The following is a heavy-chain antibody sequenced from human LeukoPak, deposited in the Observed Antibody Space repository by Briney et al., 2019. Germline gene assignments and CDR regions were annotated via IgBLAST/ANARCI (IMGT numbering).Heavy chain of an antibody. CDR3: ASDGGRRLLLWYYFDY. CDR1: GYTFTSYA. D-gene: IGHD3-22*01. CDR2: INAANGDT. V-gene: IGHV1-3*01. Sequence: ASVKVSCKASGYTFTSYAMHWVSQAPGQRLEWMGWINAANGDTKYSQNFQGRVTITRDTSASTAYMELSSLRSEDTAVYYCASDGGRRLLLWYYFDYWGQGTLVTVSS. J-gene: IGHJ4*02.